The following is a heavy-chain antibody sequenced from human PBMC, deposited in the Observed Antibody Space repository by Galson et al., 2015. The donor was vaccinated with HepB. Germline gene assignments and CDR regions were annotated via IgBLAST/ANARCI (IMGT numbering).Heavy chain of an antibody. V-gene: IGHV5-10-1*01. CDR1: GYSFTSYW. CDR2: IDPSDSYT. J-gene: IGHJ6*03. D-gene: IGHD2-8*02. Sequence: QSGAEVKKPGESLRISCKGSGYSFTSYWISWVRQMPGKGLEWMGRIDPSDSYTNYSPSFQGHVTISADKSISTAYLQWSSLKASDTAMYYCARLGGVLDPKSYYYYYMDVWGKGTTVTVSS. CDR3: ARLGGVLDPKSYYYYYMDV.